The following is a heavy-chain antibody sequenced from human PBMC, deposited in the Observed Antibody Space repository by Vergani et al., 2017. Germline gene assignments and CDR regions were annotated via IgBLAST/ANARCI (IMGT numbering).Heavy chain of an antibody. CDR2: IWYDGSNK. CDR1: GFTFSSYG. Sequence: VQLVESGGGVVQPGRSLRLSCAASGFTFSSYGMHWVRQAPGKGLEWVAVIWYDGSNKYYAESLKGRFTISRDNSKNTLYLQMNSLRAEDTAVYYCAVDVTHDFWSGYYVDYYYYMDVWGKGTTVTVSS. J-gene: IGHJ6*03. D-gene: IGHD3-3*01. V-gene: IGHV3-33*01. CDR3: AVDVTHDFWSGYYVDYYYYMDV.